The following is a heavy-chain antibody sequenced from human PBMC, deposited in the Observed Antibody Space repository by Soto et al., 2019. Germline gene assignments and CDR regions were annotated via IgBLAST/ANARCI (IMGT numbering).Heavy chain of an antibody. Sequence: ASVKVSCQASGYSFTDYHIHWVRQAPGQGLEWLGRINPKSGGTSTAQKFQGWVTMTTYTSISTASMQLTRLTSDDTAIYYCARGDSTNCSNGVCSFFYNHDMDVWGQGTTVTVSS. D-gene: IGHD2-8*01. CDR1: GYSFTDYH. J-gene: IGHJ6*02. V-gene: IGHV1-2*04. CDR2: INPKSGGT. CDR3: ARGDSTNCSNGVCSFFYNHDMDV.